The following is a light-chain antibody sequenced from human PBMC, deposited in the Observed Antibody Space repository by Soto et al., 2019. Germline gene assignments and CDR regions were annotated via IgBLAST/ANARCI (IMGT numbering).Light chain of an antibody. CDR2: KAS. CDR1: QSISSW. CDR3: QQYNNWPPKHT. J-gene: IGKJ2*01. Sequence: DIQMTQSPSTLSASVGDRVTITCRASQSISSWLAWYQQKPGKAPKLLIYKASSLESGVPSRFSGSGSGTEFTLTISSLQPDDFAVYYCQQYNNWPPKHTFGQGTKVDIK. V-gene: IGKV1-5*03.